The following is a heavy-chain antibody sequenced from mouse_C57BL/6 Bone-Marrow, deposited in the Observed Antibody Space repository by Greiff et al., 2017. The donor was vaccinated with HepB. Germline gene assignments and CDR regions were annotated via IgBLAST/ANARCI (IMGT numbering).Heavy chain of an antibody. CDR2: INPNYGTT. CDR1: GYSFTDYN. Sequence: QLQESGPELVKPGASVKISCKASGYSFTDYNMNWVKQSNGKSLEWIGVINPNYGTTSYNQKFKGKATLTVDQSSSTAYMQLNSLTSEDSAVYYCARWGTTVEGAWFAYWGQGTLVTVSA. V-gene: IGHV1-39*01. J-gene: IGHJ3*01. D-gene: IGHD1-1*01. CDR3: ARWGTTVEGAWFAY.